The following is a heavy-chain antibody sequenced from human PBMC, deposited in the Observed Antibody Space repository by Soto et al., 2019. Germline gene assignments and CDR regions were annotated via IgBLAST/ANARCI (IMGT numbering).Heavy chain of an antibody. D-gene: IGHD6-13*01. Sequence: GGSLRLSCAASGFTFDDYAMHWVRQAPGKGLEWVSGISWNSGSIGYADSVKGRFTISRDNAKNSLYLQMNSLRAEDTAVYYCTAIAGGAFDIWGQGTMVTVSS. CDR1: GFTFDDYA. J-gene: IGHJ3*02. V-gene: IGHV3-9*01. CDR2: ISWNSGSI. CDR3: TAIAGGAFDI.